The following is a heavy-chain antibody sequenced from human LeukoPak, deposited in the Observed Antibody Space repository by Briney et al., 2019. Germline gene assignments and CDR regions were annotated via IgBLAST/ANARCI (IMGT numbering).Heavy chain of an antibody. Sequence: SETLSLTCTVSGGSISSSSYYWGWIRQPPGKGLEWIGSIYYSGSTSYNPSLKSRVTISVDTSKNQFSLKLSSVTAADTAVYYCARAPRYCSSTTCRGDWFDPWGQGTLVTVSS. CDR1: GGSISSSSYY. D-gene: IGHD2-2*01. CDR3: ARAPRYCSSTTCRGDWFDP. V-gene: IGHV4-39*07. J-gene: IGHJ5*02. CDR2: IYYSGST.